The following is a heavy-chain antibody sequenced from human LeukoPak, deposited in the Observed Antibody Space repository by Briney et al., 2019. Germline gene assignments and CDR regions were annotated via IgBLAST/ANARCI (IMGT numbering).Heavy chain of an antibody. CDR1: GYTFTSYG. Sequence: ASVKVSCKASGYTFTSYGISWVRQAPGQGLEWMGWISAYNGNTNYAQKLQGRVTVTTDTSTSTAYMELRSLRSDDTAVYYCARASWGGVTAPRAFDIWGQGTMVTVSS. J-gene: IGHJ3*02. CDR2: ISAYNGNT. D-gene: IGHD3-16*01. V-gene: IGHV1-18*01. CDR3: ARASWGGVTAPRAFDI.